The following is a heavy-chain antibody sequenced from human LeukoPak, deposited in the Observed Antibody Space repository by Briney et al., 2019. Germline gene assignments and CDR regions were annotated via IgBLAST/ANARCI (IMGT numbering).Heavy chain of an antibody. D-gene: IGHD3-22*01. CDR3: ARDWDGRDSDRSGYYPRWFDP. CDR1: GGSINRDNW. J-gene: IGHJ5*02. CDR2: VYYTGNP. Sequence: SGTLSLTCAVSGGSINRDNWCTWVRQPPGKGLEWIGEVYYTGNPHYNPSLQSRVTISVDKSKNQFSLDLSSVTAADTAVYYCARDWDGRDSDRSGYYPRWFDPWGQGTLVTVSS. V-gene: IGHV4-4*02.